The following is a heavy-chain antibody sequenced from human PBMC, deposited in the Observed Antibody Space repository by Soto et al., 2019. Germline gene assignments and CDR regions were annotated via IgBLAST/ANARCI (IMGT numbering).Heavy chain of an antibody. D-gene: IGHD3-22*01. CDR1: GYTFTDYY. CDR2: INPNSGGT. Sequence: GASVKVSCKASGYTFTDYYVHWVRQAPGQGLEWMGWINPNSGGTKSAQKFQGRVTMTRDTSISTAYMELSRLRSDDTAVYCCARRKGDYYDSSGYHYYFDYWGQGTLVTVSS. V-gene: IGHV1-2*02. CDR3: ARRKGDYYDSSGYHYYFDY. J-gene: IGHJ4*02.